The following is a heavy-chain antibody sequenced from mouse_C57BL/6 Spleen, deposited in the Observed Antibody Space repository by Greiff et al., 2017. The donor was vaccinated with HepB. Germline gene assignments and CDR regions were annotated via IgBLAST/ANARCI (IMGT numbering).Heavy chain of an antibody. V-gene: IGHV1-63*01. Sequence: LQESGAELVRPGTSVKMSCKASGYTFTNYWIGWAKQRPGHGLAWIGDIYPGGGYTNYNEKFKGKATLTADKSSSTAYMQFSSLTSEDSAIYYCARWGDYDGSRYYFDYWGQGTTLTVSS. D-gene: IGHD2-3*01. CDR3: ARWGDYDGSRYYFDY. CDR1: GYTFTNYW. J-gene: IGHJ2*01. CDR2: IYPGGGYT.